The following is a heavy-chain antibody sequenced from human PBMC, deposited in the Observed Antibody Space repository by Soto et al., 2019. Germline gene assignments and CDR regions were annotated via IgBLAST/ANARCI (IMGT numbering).Heavy chain of an antibody. CDR1: GYSFTSYW. Sequence: PGEALKISCKGSGYSFTSYWIGWVRQMPGKGLEWMGIIYPGDSDTRYSPSFQGQVTSSAAKSISTAYLQWSSLKASDLAMYYCPSHAHYYDRSGYYGGPYYFESWGQRTMVTVS. D-gene: IGHD3-22*01. CDR3: PSHAHYYDRSGYYGGPYYFES. CDR2: IYPGDSDT. J-gene: IGHJ4*02. V-gene: IGHV5-51*01.